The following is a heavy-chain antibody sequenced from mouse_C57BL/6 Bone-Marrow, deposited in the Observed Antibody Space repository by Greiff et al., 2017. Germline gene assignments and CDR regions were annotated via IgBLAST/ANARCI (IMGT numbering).Heavy chain of an antibody. J-gene: IGHJ3*01. CDR2: ISDGGSYT. CDR1: GFTFSSYA. V-gene: IGHV5-4*03. CDR3: AREDGAGFAY. D-gene: IGHD2-3*01. Sequence: EVKLVESGGGLVKPGGSLKLSCAASGFTFSSYAMSWVRQTPEKRLEWVATISDGGSYTYYPDNVKGRVTISRDNAKNNLYLQMSHLKSEDTAMYYCAREDGAGFAYGGQGTLITVSA.